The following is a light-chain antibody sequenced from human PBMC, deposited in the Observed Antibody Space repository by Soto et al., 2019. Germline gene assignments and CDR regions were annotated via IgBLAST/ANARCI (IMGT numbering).Light chain of an antibody. Sequence: IVMTPSAAAVSVSPRERATLSCRASQSVSSNLAWYQQKPGQAPRLLIYGASTRATGIPARFSGSGSGTEFTLTISSLQSEDFAVYCCKQYNIWPLTFGGGTKVDIK. CDR2: GAS. CDR1: QSVSSN. V-gene: IGKV3-15*01. J-gene: IGKJ4*01. CDR3: KQYNIWPLT.